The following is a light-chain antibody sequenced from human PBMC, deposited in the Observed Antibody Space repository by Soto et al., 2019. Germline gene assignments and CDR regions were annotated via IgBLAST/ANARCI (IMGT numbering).Light chain of an antibody. V-gene: IGLV2-14*01. J-gene: IGLJ1*01. CDR3: SSYTGSSTLYV. CDR1: SSDVGTYNY. CDR2: EVT. Sequence: QSVLTQPASVSGSPGQSITISCTGTSSDVGTYNYVSWYHQHPGTAPKVMIYEVTYRPSGVSNRFSGSKSGNTASLTISGLQAEDEAEYYCSSYTGSSTLYVFGTGTKVTVL.